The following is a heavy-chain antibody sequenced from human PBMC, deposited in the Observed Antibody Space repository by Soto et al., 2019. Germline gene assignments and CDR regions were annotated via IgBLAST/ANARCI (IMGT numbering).Heavy chain of an antibody. Sequence: ASVKVSCKASGYTFTSYDINWVRQATGQGLEWMGWMNPNSGNTGYAQKFQGRVTMTRNTSISTAYMELSSLRSEDTAVYYCARRYAYSYGYDYYGMDVWGQGTTVTVSS. V-gene: IGHV1-8*01. J-gene: IGHJ6*02. CDR2: MNPNSGNT. CDR1: GYTFTSYD. D-gene: IGHD5-18*01. CDR3: ARRYAYSYGYDYYGMDV.